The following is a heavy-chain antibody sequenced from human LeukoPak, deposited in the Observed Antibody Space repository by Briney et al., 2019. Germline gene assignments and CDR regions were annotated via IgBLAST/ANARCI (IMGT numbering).Heavy chain of an antibody. Sequence: GASVKVSCKASGYTFTNNDINWVRQATGQGIEGMGWVSPDSGDTGYAPNFRGRVTMTTDTSINTAYMELTSLTSEDTAIYYCTRGRAAGDWGQGTLVTVSS. V-gene: IGHV1-8*01. CDR1: GYTFTNND. D-gene: IGHD6-19*01. CDR2: VSPDSGDT. J-gene: IGHJ4*02. CDR3: TRGRAAGD.